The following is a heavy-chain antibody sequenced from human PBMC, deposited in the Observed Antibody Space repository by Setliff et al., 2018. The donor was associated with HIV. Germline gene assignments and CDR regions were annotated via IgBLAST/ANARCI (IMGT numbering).Heavy chain of an antibody. D-gene: IGHD3-16*01. J-gene: IGHJ4*02. CDR3: ARMAPDGTGGYYFDA. CDR2: IYYSGST. Sequence: SETPSLTCTVSGGSISSNNYYWGWIRQPPGKGLEWIGSIYYSGSTYYNPSLKSRVSISVDASNKKFSLNLMSVTAADTAVYYCARMAPDGTGGYYFDAWGQGTLVTVSS. V-gene: IGHV4-39*07. CDR1: GGSISSNNYY.